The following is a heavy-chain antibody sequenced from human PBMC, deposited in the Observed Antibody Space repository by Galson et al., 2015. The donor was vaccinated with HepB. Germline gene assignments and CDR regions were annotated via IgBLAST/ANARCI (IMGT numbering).Heavy chain of an antibody. V-gene: IGHV1-18*01. J-gene: IGHJ6*03. CDR3: ARDYYYGSGRVSGEDYYYYMDV. Sequence: SVKVSCKASGYTFTSYGISWVRQAPGQGLEWMGWISAYNGNTNYAQKLQGRVTMTTDTSTSTAYMELRSLRSDDTAVYYCARDYYYGSGRVSGEDYYYYMDVWGKGTTVTVSS. CDR2: ISAYNGNT. D-gene: IGHD3-10*01. CDR1: GYTFTSYG.